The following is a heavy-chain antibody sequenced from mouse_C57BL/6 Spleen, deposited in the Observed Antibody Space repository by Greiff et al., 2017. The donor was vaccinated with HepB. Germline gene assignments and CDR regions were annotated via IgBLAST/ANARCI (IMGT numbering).Heavy chain of an antibody. CDR1: GYAFTNYL. CDR3: ARGNYGSSGYFDY. J-gene: IGHJ2*01. CDR2: INPGSGGT. Sequence: VKLLESGAELVRPGTSVKVSCKASGYAFTNYLIEWVKQRPGQGLEWIGVINPGSGGTNYNEKFKGKATLTADKSSSTAYMQLSSLTSEDSAVYFCARGNYGSSGYFDYWGQGTTLTVSS. V-gene: IGHV1-54*01. D-gene: IGHD1-1*01.